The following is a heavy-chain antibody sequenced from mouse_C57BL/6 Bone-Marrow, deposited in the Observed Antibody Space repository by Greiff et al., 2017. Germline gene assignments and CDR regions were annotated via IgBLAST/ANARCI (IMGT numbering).Heavy chain of an antibody. CDR2: ICPRSGNT. CDR1: GYTFTSYG. J-gene: IGHJ4*01. V-gene: IGHV1-81*01. Sequence: QVQLQQSGAELARPGASVKLSCKASGYTFTSYGISWVKQTTGQGLEWIGEICPRSGNTYYTEKFKGKATLTADKSSSTVSMELRSLESEDSAVYFSASAVVAQSYWGQGTSLTVSS. CDR3: ASAVVAQSY. D-gene: IGHD1-1*01.